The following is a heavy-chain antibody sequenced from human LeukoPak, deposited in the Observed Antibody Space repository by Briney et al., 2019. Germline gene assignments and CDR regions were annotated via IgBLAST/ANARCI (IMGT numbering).Heavy chain of an antibody. J-gene: IGHJ4*02. CDR1: GFTFDDYA. D-gene: IGHD1-26*01. CDR3: AHSGSYIDY. V-gene: IGHV3-9*01. CDR2: ISWNSGSI. Sequence: PGRSLRLSCAASGFTFDDYAMHWVRQAPGKGLEWVSGISWNSGSIGYADSVKGRFTISRDNAKNSLYLQMNSLRAEDTAVYYCAHSGSYIDYWGQGTLVTVSS.